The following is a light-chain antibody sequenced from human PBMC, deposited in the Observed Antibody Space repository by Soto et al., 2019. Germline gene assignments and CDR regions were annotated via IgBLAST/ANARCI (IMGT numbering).Light chain of an antibody. CDR2: DAS. CDR1: QSISSW. V-gene: IGKV1-5*01. Sequence: DIQMTQSPSTLSASVGDRVTITCRASQSISSWLAWYQQKAGKAPKLLIYDASSLESGVPSRFSGSGSGTEFTLTLNSLQPDDFATYYCQQYNSYPYTFGQGTKPEIK. J-gene: IGKJ2*01. CDR3: QQYNSYPYT.